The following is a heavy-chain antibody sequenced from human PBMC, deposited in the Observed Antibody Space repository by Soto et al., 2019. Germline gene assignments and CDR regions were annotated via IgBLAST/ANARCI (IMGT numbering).Heavy chain of an antibody. CDR1: GGSISSGGYY. V-gene: IGHV4-31*03. Sequence: SETLSLTCTVSGGSISSGGYYWSWIRQHPGKGLEWIGYIYYSGSTYYNPSLKSRVTISVDTSKNQFSLKLSSVTAADTAVYYCASSERGSTIDYWGQGTLVTVSS. J-gene: IGHJ4*02. CDR2: IYYSGST. D-gene: IGHD2-2*01. CDR3: ASSERGSTIDY.